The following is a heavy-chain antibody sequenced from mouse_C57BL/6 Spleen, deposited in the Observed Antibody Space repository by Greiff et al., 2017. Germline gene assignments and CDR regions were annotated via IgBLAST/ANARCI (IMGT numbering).Heavy chain of an antibody. Sequence: VQLQQSGAELVMPGASVKLSCKASGYTFTSYWMHWVKQRPGQGLEWIGEIDPSDSYTNYNQKFKGKSTLTVDKSSSTAYMQLSSLTSEDSAVYYCASAGTTVGYALDYWGQGTSVTVSA. D-gene: IGHD1-1*01. CDR3: ASAGTTVGYALDY. V-gene: IGHV1-69*01. J-gene: IGHJ4*01. CDR1: GYTFTSYW. CDR2: IDPSDSYT.